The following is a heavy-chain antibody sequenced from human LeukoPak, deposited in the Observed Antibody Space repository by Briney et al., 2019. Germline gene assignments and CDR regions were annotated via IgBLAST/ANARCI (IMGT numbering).Heavy chain of an antibody. V-gene: IGHV4-59*08. Sequence: SETLSLTCTVSGASMSDYYWSWIRQPPGKGLEWIGYIYYTGSTNYNPPLKSRVTMSVDTSKNQISLKLSSVTAADSAVYYCVRRVRYFGQNDYWGQGNLVTVSS. CDR3: VRRVRYFGQNDY. CDR2: IYYTGST. CDR1: GASMSDYY. D-gene: IGHD3-9*01. J-gene: IGHJ4*02.